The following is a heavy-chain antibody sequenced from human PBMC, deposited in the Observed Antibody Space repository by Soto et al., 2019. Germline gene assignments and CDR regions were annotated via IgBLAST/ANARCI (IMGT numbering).Heavy chain of an antibody. CDR3: AERKREWLAPFDY. J-gene: IGHJ4*02. CDR1: GFTFSSYA. V-gene: IGHV3-23*01. D-gene: IGHD6-19*01. Sequence: PGGSLRLSCAASGFTFSSYAMSWVRQAPGKGLEWVSAISGSGGSTYYADSVKGRFTISRDNSKNTLYLQMNSLRAEDTAVYYCAERKREWLAPFDYWGQGTLVTVSS. CDR2: ISGSGGST.